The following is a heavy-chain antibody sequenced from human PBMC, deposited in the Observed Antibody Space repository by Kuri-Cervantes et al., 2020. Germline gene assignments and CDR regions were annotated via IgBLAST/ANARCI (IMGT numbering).Heavy chain of an antibody. CDR1: GGSISSSSYY. Sequence: GSLRLFCTVSGGSISSSSYYWGWIRQPPGKGLEWIGSIYYSGSTYYNPSLKSRVTISVDTSKNQFSLKLSSVTAADTAVYYCARQGGSSGYYHAFDIWGQGTMVTVSS. CDR3: ARQGGSSGYYHAFDI. D-gene: IGHD3-22*01. V-gene: IGHV4-39*07. CDR2: IYYSGST. J-gene: IGHJ3*02.